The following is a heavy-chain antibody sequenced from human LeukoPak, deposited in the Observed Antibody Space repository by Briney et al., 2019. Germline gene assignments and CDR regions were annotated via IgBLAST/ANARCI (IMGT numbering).Heavy chain of an antibody. D-gene: IGHD2-15*01. Sequence: GGSLRLSCAASGFTFSDYYMSWIRQAPGKELDWISYISGSGGTIYYADSVKGRITVSRDNAKNSLYLQMNSLRAEDTAVYYCARPYCSGGSCYNPWGQGTLVTVSS. CDR2: ISGSGGTI. CDR3: ARPYCSGGSCYNP. CDR1: GFTFSDYY. V-gene: IGHV3-11*01. J-gene: IGHJ5*02.